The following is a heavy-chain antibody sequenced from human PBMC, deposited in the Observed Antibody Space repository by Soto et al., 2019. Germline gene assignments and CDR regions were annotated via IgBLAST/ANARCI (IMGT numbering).Heavy chain of an antibody. CDR3: AKDTTDHYGSGGHLDC. CDR1: GFTFSGYG. V-gene: IGHV3-30*18. Sequence: GGSLRLSCGGSGFTFSGYGMHWVRQAPGKGLDRLAVISNDGSKEYYADSVRGRFTISRDNSNNTLFLQMNSLRPEDTSVYYCAKDTTDHYGSGGHLDCWVQGISGTAPQ. CDR2: ISNDGSKE. D-gene: IGHD3-10*01. J-gene: IGHJ4*02.